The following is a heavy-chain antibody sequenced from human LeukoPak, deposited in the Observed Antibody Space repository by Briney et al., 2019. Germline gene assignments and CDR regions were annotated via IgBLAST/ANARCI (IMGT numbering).Heavy chain of an antibody. D-gene: IGHD1-7*01. CDR3: ARRLGKTRPENYNPFDY. V-gene: IGHV4-34*01. CDR1: GGSFSGYY. Sequence: SETLSLTCAVYGGSFSGYYRSWIRQPPGKGLEWIGEINHSGSTNYNPSLKSRVTISVDTSKNQFSLKLSSVTAADTAVYYCARRLGKTRPENYNPFDYWGQGTLVTVSS. J-gene: IGHJ4*02. CDR2: INHSGST.